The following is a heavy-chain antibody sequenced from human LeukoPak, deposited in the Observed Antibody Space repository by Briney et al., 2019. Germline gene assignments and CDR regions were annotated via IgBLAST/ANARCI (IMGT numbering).Heavy chain of an antibody. Sequence: GGSLRLSCAASEFTFSDYSMSWVRQAPGKGLEWVANIKKDGSDKYYVGSVKGRFTISRDNAKNSLSLQMNSLRVEDTAVYYCARGRPSGEDYWGQGTLVTVSS. CDR3: ARGRPSGEDY. D-gene: IGHD5-12*01. J-gene: IGHJ4*02. CDR1: EFTFSDYS. CDR2: IKKDGSDK. V-gene: IGHV3-7*04.